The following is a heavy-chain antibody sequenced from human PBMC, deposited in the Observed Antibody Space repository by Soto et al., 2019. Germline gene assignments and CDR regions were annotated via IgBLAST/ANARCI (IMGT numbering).Heavy chain of an antibody. D-gene: IGHD5-18*01. Sequence: QVQLVQSGAEVKKPESSVKVSCKAPGGTFSTYAISWVRQAPGQGLEWMGGIIPMFGTANYAQRFQDRVTITADESTNTVYRGLSSLRPEETAVYFCASGIQLWLRRINTGYSGWGQGTLVTVSS. CDR2: IIPMFGTA. CDR3: ASGIQLWLRRINTGYSG. J-gene: IGHJ4*02. CDR1: GGTFSTYA. V-gene: IGHV1-69*12.